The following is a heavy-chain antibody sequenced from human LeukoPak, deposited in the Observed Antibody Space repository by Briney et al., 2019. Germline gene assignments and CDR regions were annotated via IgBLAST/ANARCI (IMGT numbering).Heavy chain of an antibody. Sequence: PGGSLRLSCAASGFTFSSYGMSWVRQAPGKGLEWVSAISGSGGSTYYADSVKGRFTISRDNSKNTLYLQMNSLRAEDTAVYYCAKDWGSRLWSPFDYWGQGTLVTVSS. CDR1: GFTFSSYG. V-gene: IGHV3-23*01. D-gene: IGHD5-18*01. J-gene: IGHJ4*02. CDR3: AKDWGSRLWSPFDY. CDR2: ISGSGGST.